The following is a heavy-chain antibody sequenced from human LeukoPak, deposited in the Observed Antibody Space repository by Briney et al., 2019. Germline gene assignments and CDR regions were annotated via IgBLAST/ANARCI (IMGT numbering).Heavy chain of an antibody. CDR1: GVSISSGTYY. D-gene: IGHD3-22*01. J-gene: IGHJ4*02. CDR2: IHYSGTT. Sequence: SETLSLTCTVSGVSISSGTYYWGWIRQPPGKGLEWIGSIHYSGTTYYNPSLRSRVTISVDTSKNQFSLKLSSVTAADTAVYYCARDHYYDSSGYYSNHYFDYWGQGTLVTVSS. CDR3: ARDHYYDSSGYYSNHYFDY. V-gene: IGHV4-39*07.